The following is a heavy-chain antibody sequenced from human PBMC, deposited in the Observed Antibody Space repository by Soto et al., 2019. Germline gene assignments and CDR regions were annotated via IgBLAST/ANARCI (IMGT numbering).Heavy chain of an antibody. CDR3: AKDGHFGVANHYWYFDL. Sequence: EVQLLESGGGLVQPGGSLRLSCAASGFTFSSYAMSWVRQAQGEGLEWVSAVSGSGGSTYYADSVKGRFTISRDNAKNTLYLQVNGLRAEDTAVYYWAKDGHFGVANHYWYFDLWGRGTLVTVSS. V-gene: IGHV3-23*01. D-gene: IGHD3-3*01. CDR2: VSGSGGST. J-gene: IGHJ2*01. CDR1: GFTFSSYA.